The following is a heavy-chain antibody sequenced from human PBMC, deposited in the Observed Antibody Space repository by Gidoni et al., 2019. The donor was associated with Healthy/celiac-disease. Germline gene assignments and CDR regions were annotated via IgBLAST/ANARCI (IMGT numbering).Heavy chain of an antibody. CDR3: ARNTVITGGFDI. CDR1: GGSSSSGDYY. CDR2: IYDRGST. V-gene: IGHV4-30-4*01. J-gene: IGHJ3*02. Sequence: QVQLQESGAGLVKPSQTMVPTCTVPGGSSSSGDYYWSWIRQPTGKGLEWIGYIYDRGSTYYNPSLKSRVTISVDTSKIQFSLKLSSVPAADTAVYYCARNTVITGGFDIWGQGTMVTVSS. D-gene: IGHD4-17*01.